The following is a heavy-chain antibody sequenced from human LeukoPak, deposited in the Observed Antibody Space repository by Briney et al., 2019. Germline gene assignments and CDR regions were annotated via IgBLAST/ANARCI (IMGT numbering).Heavy chain of an antibody. D-gene: IGHD3-22*01. V-gene: IGHV3-72*01. CDR3: ARGDSSGYSNY. CDR2: SRNKANSYTT. J-gene: IGHJ4*02. CDR1: GFTLSDHY. Sequence: PGGSLRLSCAASGFTLSDHYMDWVRQAPGKGLEWVGRSRNKANSYTTEYAASVTGRFTIARDDSENSLYLQMNSLKTEDTAVYYCARGDSSGYSNYWGQGTLVTVSS.